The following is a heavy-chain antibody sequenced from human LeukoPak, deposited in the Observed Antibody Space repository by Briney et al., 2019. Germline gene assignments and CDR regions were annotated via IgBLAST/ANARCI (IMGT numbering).Heavy chain of an antibody. V-gene: IGHV3-21*04. CDR3: ARDERGVFDL. CDR1: GFTFNAYT. CDR2: ISSSSLYI. Sequence: PGGSLRLSCAASGFTFNAYTMNWVRQAPGKGLEWVSSISSSSLYIYYADSVKGRFTVSRDNSKNTLYLQMNSLRAEDTAVYYCARDERGVFDLWGQGTMVTASS. J-gene: IGHJ3*01. D-gene: IGHD3-16*01.